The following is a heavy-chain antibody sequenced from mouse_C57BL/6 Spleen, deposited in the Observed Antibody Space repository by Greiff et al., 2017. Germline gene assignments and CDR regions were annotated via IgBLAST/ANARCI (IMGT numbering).Heavy chain of an antibody. J-gene: IGHJ2*01. CDR3: ARFDWDPFDY. Sequence: QVQLKESGAELARPGASVKMSCKASGYTFTSYTMHWVKQRPGQGLEWIGYINPSSGYTKYNQKFKDKATLTADKSSSTAYMQLSSLTSEDSAVYYCARFDWDPFDYWGQGTTLTVSS. V-gene: IGHV1-4*01. CDR2: INPSSGYT. D-gene: IGHD4-1*01. CDR1: GYTFTSYT.